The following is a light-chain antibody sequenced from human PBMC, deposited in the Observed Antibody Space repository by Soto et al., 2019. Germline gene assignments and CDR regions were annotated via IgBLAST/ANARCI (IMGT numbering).Light chain of an antibody. V-gene: IGKV4-1*01. CDR1: QSGLYRSDNKNY. J-gene: IGKJ1*01. CDR3: QQYYSTPWT. CDR2: WAS. Sequence: DIVMTQSPDSLAVSLGERATINCKSSQSGLYRSDNKNYLAWYQQKPGQPPKLLIYWASTRESGVPDRFSGSGSGTDFTLTISSLQAEDVAVYYCQQYYSTPWTSGQGTKVEIK.